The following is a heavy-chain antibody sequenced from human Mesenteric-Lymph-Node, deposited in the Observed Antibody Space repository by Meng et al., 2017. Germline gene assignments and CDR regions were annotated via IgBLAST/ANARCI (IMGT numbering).Heavy chain of an antibody. CDR1: GGSISSSRHY. J-gene: IGHJ4*02. CDR2: ISYSGST. CDR3: ARGFLSFVRVFDY. V-gene: IGHV4-30-4*08. D-gene: IGHD2/OR15-2a*01. Sequence: QLQPSGPGRVRPSETLSPTCTVSGGSISSSRHYWGWIRQPPGKGLEWIGYISYSGSTYYNPSLKSRVTISVDTSKNQFSLKLSSVTAADTTVYYCARGFLSFVRVFDYWGQGTLVTVSS.